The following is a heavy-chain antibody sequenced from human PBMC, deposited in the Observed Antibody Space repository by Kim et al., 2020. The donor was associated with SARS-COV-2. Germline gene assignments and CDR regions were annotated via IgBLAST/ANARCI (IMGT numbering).Heavy chain of an antibody. Sequence: ASVKVSCKTSGFTFTSHDINWVRQATGQGLEWMGWMNPNSGNTGYAQKFQGRVTMTSNSSMNTAYMELSSLRYEDTAVYFCARGSRGSGSYFQAWFDPWGQGTLVTVSS. CDR2: MNPNSGNT. D-gene: IGHD3-10*01. J-gene: IGHJ5*02. V-gene: IGHV1-8*01. CDR1: GFTFTSHD. CDR3: ARGSRGSGSYFQAWFDP.